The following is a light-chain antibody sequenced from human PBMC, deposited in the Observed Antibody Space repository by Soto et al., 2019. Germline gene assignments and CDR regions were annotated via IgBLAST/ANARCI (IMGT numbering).Light chain of an antibody. CDR3: SSYTSSSIV. Sequence: QSALTQPASVSGSPGQSITISCTGTSSDVGGYNYVSWYQQHPGKAPKLMIYDVSNRPSGVSNRFSGSKSGNTASLTISGLQAEDEADDYCSSYTSSSIVFGTGTKLTVL. CDR2: DVS. V-gene: IGLV2-14*01. CDR1: SSDVGGYNY. J-gene: IGLJ1*01.